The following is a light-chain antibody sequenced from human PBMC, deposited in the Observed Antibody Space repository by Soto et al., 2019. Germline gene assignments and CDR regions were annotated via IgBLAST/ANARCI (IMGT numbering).Light chain of an antibody. J-gene: IGLJ2*01. CDR2: EVS. V-gene: IGLV2-14*01. CDR3: SSYTSSTTPAV. Sequence: QSALTQPASVSGSPGQSITISCTGTSSDVGYYNYVSWYQRHPGKAPKLMIYEVSNRPSGVSNRFSGSKSGNTASLTISGLQAEDEADYYCSSYTSSTTPAVFGGGTKLTVL. CDR1: SSDVGYYNY.